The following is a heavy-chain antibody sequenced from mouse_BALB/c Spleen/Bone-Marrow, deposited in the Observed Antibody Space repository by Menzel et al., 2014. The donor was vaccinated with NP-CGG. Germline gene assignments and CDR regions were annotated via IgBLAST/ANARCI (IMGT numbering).Heavy chain of an antibody. D-gene: IGHD1-1*01. CDR2: IYPGDGDT. J-gene: IGHJ2*01. CDR3: ARGRNYYGSSYYFDY. Sequence: QVQLKHSGAELARPGASVKLSCKASGYTFTSYWMQWVKQRPGQGLEWIGAIYPGDGDTRYTQKFKGKATLTADKSSSTAYMQLSSLASEDSAVYYCARGRNYYGSSYYFDYWGQGTTLTVSS. V-gene: IGHV1-87*01. CDR1: GYTFTSYW.